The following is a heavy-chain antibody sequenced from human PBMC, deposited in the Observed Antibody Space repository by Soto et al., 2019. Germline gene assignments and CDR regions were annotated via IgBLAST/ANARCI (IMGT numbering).Heavy chain of an antibody. Sequence: QVQLQQWGAGLLKPSETLSLTCAVYGGSFSGYYWSWIRQPPGKGLEWIGEINHSGSTNYNPSLKSRVTISVDTSKNQFSLKLSSVTAADTAVYYCARGTSSGWSYYYYYYGMDVWGQGTTVTVSS. CDR1: GGSFSGYY. V-gene: IGHV4-34*01. D-gene: IGHD6-19*01. J-gene: IGHJ6*02. CDR3: ARGTSSGWSYYYYYYGMDV. CDR2: INHSGST.